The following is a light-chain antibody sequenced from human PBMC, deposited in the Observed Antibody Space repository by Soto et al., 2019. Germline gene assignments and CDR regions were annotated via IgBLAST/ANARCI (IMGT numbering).Light chain of an antibody. V-gene: IGLV2-14*01. CDR2: EVR. J-gene: IGLJ3*02. Sequence: QSVLTQPASVSGSPGQSITISCTGTRSDVGAYNYVSWYQQHPGKAPKLMIYEVRNRPSGVSDRFSGSRSGNTASLTISGLQAEDESDYYCSSYTSSSTWVFGGGTKLTVL. CDR3: SSYTSSSTWV. CDR1: RSDVGAYNY.